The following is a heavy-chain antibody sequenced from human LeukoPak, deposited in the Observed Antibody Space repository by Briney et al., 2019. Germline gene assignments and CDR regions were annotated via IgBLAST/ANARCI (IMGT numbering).Heavy chain of an antibody. J-gene: IGHJ2*01. V-gene: IGHV4-39*07. CDR2: IYYSGST. D-gene: IGHD3-10*01. CDR3: ARSPFVRFGELWYFDL. CDR1: GGSISSSSYY. Sequence: KSSETLSLTCTVSGGSISSSSYYWGWIRQPPGKGLEWIGSIYYSGSTYYNPSLKSRVTISVDTSKNQFSLKLNSVTAADTAVYYCARSPFVRFGELWYFDLWGRGTLVTVSS.